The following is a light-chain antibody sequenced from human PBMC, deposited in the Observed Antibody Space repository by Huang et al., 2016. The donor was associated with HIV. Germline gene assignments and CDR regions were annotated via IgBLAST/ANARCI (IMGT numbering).Light chain of an antibody. CDR1: QRISSY. CDR2: QAS. V-gene: IGKV1-5*03. CDR3: QQYSSYPPLT. Sequence: DIQMTQSPSTLSASVGDRVTITCRASQRISSYLAWYQQQPGKAPKLLIYQASTLQSGVPSRFSGSGSGTEFTLTISSLQPDDFATYYCQQYSSYPPLTFGPGTKVDIK. J-gene: IGKJ3*01.